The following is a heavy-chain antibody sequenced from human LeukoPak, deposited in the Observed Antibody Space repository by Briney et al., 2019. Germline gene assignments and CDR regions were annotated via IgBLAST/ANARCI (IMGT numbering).Heavy chain of an antibody. D-gene: IGHD6-13*01. V-gene: IGHV4-34*01. CDR1: GGSFSGYY. J-gene: IGHJ4*02. CDR3: ARATRIAAAGIRLLRYFDY. CDR2: INHSGST. Sequence: SETLSLTCAVYGGSFSGYYWSWIRQPPGKGLEWIGEINHSGSTNYNPSLKSRVTISVDTSKNQFSLKLSSVTAADTAVYYCARATRIAAAGIRLLRYFDYWGQGTLVTVSS.